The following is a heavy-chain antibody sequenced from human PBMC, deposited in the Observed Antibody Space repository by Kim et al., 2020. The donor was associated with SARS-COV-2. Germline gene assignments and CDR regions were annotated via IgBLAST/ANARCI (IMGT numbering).Heavy chain of an antibody. CDR2: ISSSSSYI. CDR1: GFTFSSYS. D-gene: IGHD6-13*01. CDR3: ARDGSRAVYYYYGMDV. V-gene: IGHV3-21*01. Sequence: GGSLRLSCAASGFTFSSYSMNWVRQAPGKGLEWVSSISSSSSYIYYADSVKGRFTISRDNANNSLYLQMDSLRAEDTAVYYCARDGSRAVYYYYGMDVWGQGTTVTVSS. J-gene: IGHJ6*02.